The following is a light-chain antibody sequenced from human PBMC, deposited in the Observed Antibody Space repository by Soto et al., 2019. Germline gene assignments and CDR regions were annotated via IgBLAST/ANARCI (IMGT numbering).Light chain of an antibody. CDR3: QQRSNWPLT. V-gene: IGKV3-11*01. CDR2: DAS. CDR1: QSVRCY. Sequence: PGEGVTLYCRASQSVRCYLAWYQQKPGQAPRLLIYDASKRATGIPARFSGSGSGTDFTLTISTLEPEDFAVYYCQQRSNWPLTFGGGTKVEIK. J-gene: IGKJ4*01.